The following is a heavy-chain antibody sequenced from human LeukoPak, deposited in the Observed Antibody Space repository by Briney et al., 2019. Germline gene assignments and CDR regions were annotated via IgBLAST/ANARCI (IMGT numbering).Heavy chain of an antibody. Sequence: EASVKVSCKSSGYSFAGYHMHWVRQAPGQGLEWMGWVNPNGGDTKYAQNLQGRVTMTRDTSTNTAYMELRSLRSDDTAVYYCARDPSNSSGRYIFFDFWGQGTLVAVSS. CDR1: GYSFAGYH. D-gene: IGHD6-13*01. CDR2: VNPNGGDT. V-gene: IGHV1-2*02. CDR3: ARDPSNSSGRYIFFDF. J-gene: IGHJ4*02.